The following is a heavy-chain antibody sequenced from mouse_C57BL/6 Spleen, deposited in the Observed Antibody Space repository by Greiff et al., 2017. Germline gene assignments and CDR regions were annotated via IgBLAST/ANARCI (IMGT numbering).Heavy chain of an antibody. CDR3: ARKEDYDDD. CDR1: GYAFTNYL. Sequence: VQLQQSGAELVRPGTSVKVSCKASGYAFTNYLIEWVKQRPGQGLEWIGVINPGSGGTNYNEKFKGKATLTADKSSSTAYMQLSSLTSEDSAVYFCARKEDYDDDWGQGTTLTVSS. V-gene: IGHV1-54*01. D-gene: IGHD2-4*01. CDR2: INPGSGGT. J-gene: IGHJ2*01.